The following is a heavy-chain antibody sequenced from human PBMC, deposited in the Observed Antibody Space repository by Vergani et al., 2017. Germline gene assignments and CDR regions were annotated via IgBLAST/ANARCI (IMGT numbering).Heavy chain of an antibody. CDR1: GFTFSSYA. CDR2: ISYDGSNK. D-gene: IGHD3-9*01. V-gene: IGHV3-30-3*01. J-gene: IGHJ5*02. CDR3: ARAPYYDILTGDGGWFDP. Sequence: VQLVESGGGVVQPGRSLRLSCAASGFTFSSYAMHWVRQAPGKGLEWVAVISYDGSNKYYADSVKGRFTISRDNSKNTLYLQMNSLRAEDTAVYYCARAPYYDILTGDGGWFDPWGQGTLVTVSS.